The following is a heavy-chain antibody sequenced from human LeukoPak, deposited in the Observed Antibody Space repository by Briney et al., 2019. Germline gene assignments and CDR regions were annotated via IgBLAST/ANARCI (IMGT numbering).Heavy chain of an antibody. CDR3: ARRRDGYPFDY. V-gene: IGHV4-59*08. CDR1: GGSISSYY. J-gene: IGHJ4*02. Sequence: SETLSLTCTVSGGSISSYYWSWLRQPPGKGLEWIGYIYYSGSTNYNPSLKSRVTISVDTSKNQFSLKLSSVTAADTAVYYCARRRDGYPFDYWGQGTLVAVSS. D-gene: IGHD5-24*01. CDR2: IYYSGST.